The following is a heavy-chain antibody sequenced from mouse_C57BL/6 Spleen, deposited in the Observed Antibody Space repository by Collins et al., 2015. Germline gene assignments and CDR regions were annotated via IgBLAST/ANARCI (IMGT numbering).Heavy chain of an antibody. V-gene: IGHV5-12-1*01. J-gene: IGHJ3*01. Sequence: EVQLVESGGGLVKPGGSLKLSCAASGFAFSSYDMSWVRQTPEKRLEWVAYISSGGGSTYYPDTVKGRFTISRDNAKNTLYLQMSSLKSEDTAMYYCASGVFAYWGQGTLVTVSA. CDR2: ISSGGGST. CDR3: ASGVFAY. CDR1: GFAFSSYD.